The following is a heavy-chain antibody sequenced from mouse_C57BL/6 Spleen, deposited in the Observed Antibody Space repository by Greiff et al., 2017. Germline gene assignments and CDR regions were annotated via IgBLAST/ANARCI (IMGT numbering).Heavy chain of an antibody. CDR2: ISSGCSTI. D-gene: IGHD2-3*01. J-gene: IGHJ2*01. V-gene: IGHV5-17*01. CDR1: GFTFSDYG. Sequence: EVMLVESGGGLVKPGGSLKLSCAASGFTFSDYGMHWVRQAPEKGLEWVAYISSGCSTIYYADTVKGRFTISSDNDKNTLFLQMNSLRSEDTAIYDCAGDGYYEVDYWGQGTTLTVSS. CDR3: AGDGYYEVDY.